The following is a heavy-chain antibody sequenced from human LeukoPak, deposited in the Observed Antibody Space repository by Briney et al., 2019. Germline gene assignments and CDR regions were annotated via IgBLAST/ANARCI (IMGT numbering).Heavy chain of an antibody. V-gene: IGHV3-7*01. CDR3: AGGSGYLITS. Sequence: GGSLRLSCAATGFSFRSYWMNWVRQAPGKGLEWLAIIKEDGSEKHYKGSVEGRFTISRDNAKNSLHLQMNSLRAEDTAVYYCAGGSGYLITSWGQGTLVTVSS. J-gene: IGHJ5*02. D-gene: IGHD3-9*01. CDR1: GFSFRSYW. CDR2: IKEDGSEK.